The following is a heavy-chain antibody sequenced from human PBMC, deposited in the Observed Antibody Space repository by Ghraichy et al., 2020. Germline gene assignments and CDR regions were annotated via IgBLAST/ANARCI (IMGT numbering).Heavy chain of an antibody. D-gene: IGHD2-15*01. Sequence: LTCAASGFTFSYYSMHWVRQAPGKGPECVSYISSSSTTTYYADSVEGRFTISRDNAKSSLYLQMNSLRDEDTAFYYCARGSDFYDATPPGPDYWGQGTLVTVSS. CDR1: GFTFSYYS. CDR3: ARGSDFYDATPPGPDY. CDR2: ISSSSTTT. V-gene: IGHV3-48*02. J-gene: IGHJ4*02.